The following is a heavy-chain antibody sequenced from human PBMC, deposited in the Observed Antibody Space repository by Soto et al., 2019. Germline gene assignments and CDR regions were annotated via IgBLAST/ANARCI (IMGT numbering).Heavy chain of an antibody. V-gene: IGHV1-46*01. CDR2: INPSGGST. Sequence: QVQLVQSGAEVKKPGASVKVSCKASGYTFTSYYMHWVRQAPGQGLEWMGIINPSGGSTSYAQKFQGRVTMTRDTATSTVYMELSSLRSEDTAVYYCARDHDGYGSGGRYYYYYGMDVWGQGTTATVSS. D-gene: IGHD3-10*01. CDR3: ARDHDGYGSGGRYYYYYGMDV. CDR1: GYTFTSYY. J-gene: IGHJ6*02.